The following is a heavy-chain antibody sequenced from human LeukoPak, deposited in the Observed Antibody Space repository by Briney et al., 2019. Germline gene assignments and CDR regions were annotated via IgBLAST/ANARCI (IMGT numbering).Heavy chain of an antibody. Sequence: GESLQISCAASGFTFSNYGMHWVRQAPGKGLEWVAVIFYDGSHKYYADSVKGRFTVSRDNSKNTLYLQMNSLRVEDTAVFYCATHRGSYPAGGFNYWGQGTLVTVSS. D-gene: IGHD1-26*01. V-gene: IGHV3-33*01. CDR1: GFTFSNYG. CDR2: IFYDGSHK. J-gene: IGHJ4*02. CDR3: ATHRGSYPAGGFNY.